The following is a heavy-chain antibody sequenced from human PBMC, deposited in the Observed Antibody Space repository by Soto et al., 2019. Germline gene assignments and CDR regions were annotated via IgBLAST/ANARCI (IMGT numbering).Heavy chain of an antibody. D-gene: IGHD6-13*01. Sequence: QVQLVESGGGVVQPGRSLRLSCAASGFTFSSYGMHWVRQAPGKGLEWVAVISYDGSNKYYADSVKGRFTISRDNSKNTLYLQMNSLRAEDTAVYYCAKTNYQYSSSWSSGYYYYYYGMDVWGQGTTVTVSS. V-gene: IGHV3-30*18. CDR1: GFTFSSYG. CDR2: ISYDGSNK. J-gene: IGHJ6*02. CDR3: AKTNYQYSSSWSSGYYYYYYGMDV.